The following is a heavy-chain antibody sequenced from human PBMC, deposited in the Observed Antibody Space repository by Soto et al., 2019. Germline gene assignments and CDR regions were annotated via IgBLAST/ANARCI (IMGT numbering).Heavy chain of an antibody. CDR1: GFTFSDEN. CDR3: ARDSDCHSTSCFFPPHV. Sequence: PGGSLRLSCSASGFTFSDENMSWVRQVPGKGLEWVSGISGGGSYIFYADSVQGRFSISRDNPKNSRFLEMNSLRVEDTAVYYCARDSDCHSTSCFFPPHVWGQGTTVTVSS. J-gene: IGHJ6*02. CDR2: ISGGGSYI. D-gene: IGHD2-2*01. V-gene: IGHV3-21*06.